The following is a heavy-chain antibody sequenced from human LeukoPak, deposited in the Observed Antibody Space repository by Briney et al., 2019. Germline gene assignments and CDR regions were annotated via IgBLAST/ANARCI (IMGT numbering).Heavy chain of an antibody. CDR3: ARMVPAGTHNY. J-gene: IGHJ4*02. CDR2: IYASGSN. Sequence: SEALSLTCTVSGGSVNSYYWSWIRQPAGKGLEWIGHIYASGSNDYNPSLKSRVTMSLDMAKNQFSLRLTSVTAADTAVYFCARMVPAGTHNYWGQGLLVTVSS. CDR1: GGSVNSYY. D-gene: IGHD2-2*01. V-gene: IGHV4-4*07.